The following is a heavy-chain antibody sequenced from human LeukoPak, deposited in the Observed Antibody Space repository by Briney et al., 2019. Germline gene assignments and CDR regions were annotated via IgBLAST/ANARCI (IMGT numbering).Heavy chain of an antibody. D-gene: IGHD2-15*01. CDR2: FDPEDGGT. V-gene: IGHV1-24*01. CDR3: ATDLCSGGSCYKQGDYGMDV. CDR1: GYTLTELS. J-gene: IGHJ6*02. Sequence: ASVKVSCKVSGYTLTELSMHWVRQAPGKGLEWMGGFDPEDGGTIYAQKFQGRVTMTEDTSTDTAYMELSSLRSEDTAVYYCATDLCSGGSCYKQGDYGMDVWGQGTTVTVSS.